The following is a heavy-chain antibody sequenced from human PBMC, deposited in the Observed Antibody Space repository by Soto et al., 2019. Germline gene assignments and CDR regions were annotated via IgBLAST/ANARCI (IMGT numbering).Heavy chain of an antibody. CDR1: GFTFSSYE. CDR2: ISSSGSTI. J-gene: IGHJ4*02. D-gene: IGHD6-6*01. V-gene: IGHV3-48*03. CDR3: ARSGAARRGDY. Sequence: GGSLRLSCAASGFTFSSYEMNWVRQAPGKGLEWVSYISSSGSTIYYADSVKGRFTISRDNAKNSLYLQMNSLRAEATAVYYCARSGAARRGDYWGQGTLVTVSS.